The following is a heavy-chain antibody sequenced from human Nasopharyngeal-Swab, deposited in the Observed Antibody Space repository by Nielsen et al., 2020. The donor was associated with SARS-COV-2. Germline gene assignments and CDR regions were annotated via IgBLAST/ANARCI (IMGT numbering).Heavy chain of an antibody. CDR1: GFTFSSYA. Sequence: GESLKISCAASGFTFSSYAMSWVRQAPGKGLEWVSAISGSGGSTYYADSVKGRFTISRDNSKNTLYLQMNSLRAEDTAVYCCAKGVGYLPINDAFDIWGQGTMVTVSS. CDR2: ISGSGGST. J-gene: IGHJ3*02. CDR3: AKGVGYLPINDAFDI. D-gene: IGHD5-24*01. V-gene: IGHV3-23*01.